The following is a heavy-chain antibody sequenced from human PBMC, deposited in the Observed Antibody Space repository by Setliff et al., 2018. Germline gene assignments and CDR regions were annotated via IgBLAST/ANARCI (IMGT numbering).Heavy chain of an antibody. D-gene: IGHD3-3*01. CDR2: IYYSGST. V-gene: IGHV4-31*03. CDR1: GGSISSGGYY. Sequence: SETLSLTCTVSGGSISSGGYYWSWIRQHPGKGLEWIGYIYYSGSTYYNPSLKSRVTISVDTSKNQFSLLLNSVTAADTAVYYCARQKYWSGYYGEGYYYYMDVWGKGTTVTSP. J-gene: IGHJ6*03. CDR3: ARQKYWSGYYGEGYYYYMDV.